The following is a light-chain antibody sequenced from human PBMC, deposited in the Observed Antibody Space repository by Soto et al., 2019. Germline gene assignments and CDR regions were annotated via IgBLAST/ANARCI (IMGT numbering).Light chain of an antibody. CDR2: WAS. CDR1: QXILYSSNNKNY. CDR3: QQYFTSSWT. Sequence: IVMTQSPDSLAVSLGERATINXXSSQXILYSSNNKNYLAWFQQRPGQPPRXXLYWASTRESGVSDRFNGSGSGTDFTLTISSLQAEDAAVYYCQQYFTSSWTFGQGTKVDIK. J-gene: IGKJ1*01. V-gene: IGKV4-1*01.